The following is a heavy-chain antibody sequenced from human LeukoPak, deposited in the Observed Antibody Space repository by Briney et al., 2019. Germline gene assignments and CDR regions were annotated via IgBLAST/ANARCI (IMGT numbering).Heavy chain of an antibody. CDR2: IYYSGST. CDR3: ARDQGVAARRQGMDV. Sequence: GSLRLSCAASGFTVSSNYMSWVRQAPGKGLEWIGYIYYSGSTNYNPSLKSRVTISVDTSKNQFSLKLSSVTAADTAVYYCARDQGVAARRQGMDVWGKGTTVTVSS. J-gene: IGHJ6*03. D-gene: IGHD6-6*01. V-gene: IGHV4-59*02. CDR1: GFTVSSNY.